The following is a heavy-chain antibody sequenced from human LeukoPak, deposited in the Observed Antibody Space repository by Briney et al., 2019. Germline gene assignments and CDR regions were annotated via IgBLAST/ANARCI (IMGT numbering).Heavy chain of an antibody. CDR1: GFTFHDYT. V-gene: IGHV3-53*01. Sequence: GGSLRLSCATSGFTFHDYTMHWVRQAPGKGLEWVSFIYSGGNTHYSDSVKGRFTISRDNSKNTLYLQMNSLRADDTAVYYCARRAGEYSHPYDYWGQGTLVTVSS. CDR3: ARRAGEYSHPYDY. D-gene: IGHD4-17*01. J-gene: IGHJ4*02. CDR2: IYSGGNT.